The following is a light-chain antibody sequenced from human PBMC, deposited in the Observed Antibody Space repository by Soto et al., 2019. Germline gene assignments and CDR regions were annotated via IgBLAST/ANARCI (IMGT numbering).Light chain of an antibody. CDR2: GAS. J-gene: IGKJ4*01. V-gene: IGKV3-15*01. CDR1: QSVYSN. Sequence: EVLMTQSPATLSVSPGERVTLSCRASQSVYSNLAWYQQKPGQAPRLLIYGASTRDTVLPARFSGSGSGTEFTLTISRLQSEDFAVYYCQQYNSWPLTFGGGTKVEIK. CDR3: QQYNSWPLT.